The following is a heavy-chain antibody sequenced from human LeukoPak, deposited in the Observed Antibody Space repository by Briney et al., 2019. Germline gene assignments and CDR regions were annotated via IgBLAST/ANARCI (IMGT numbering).Heavy chain of an antibody. CDR3: ARVELAPYYYYMDV. J-gene: IGHJ6*03. Sequence: GGSLRLSCAASGFSISRYEMNWVRQAPGKGLEWVSHISSSGSTIWYADSVKGRFTISRDNAKNSLYLQMNSLRAEDTAVYYCARVELAPYYYYMDVWGTGTTVTVSS. D-gene: IGHD1-7*01. CDR2: ISSSGSTI. V-gene: IGHV3-48*03. CDR1: GFSISRYE.